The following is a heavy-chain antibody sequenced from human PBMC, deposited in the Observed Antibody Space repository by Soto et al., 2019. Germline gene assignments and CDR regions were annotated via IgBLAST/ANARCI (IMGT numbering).Heavy chain of an antibody. V-gene: IGHV1-69*08. J-gene: IGHJ4*02. D-gene: IGHD3-16*01. CDR3: ARDWESSVAIWSCGGL. Sequence: QVQLVQSGAEVKKPGSSVKVSCKSSGGTYSPYTINWVRQAPGQGLEWMGRIIPFLGVTNYGLKFQARVTLTADKATNTAYMELRGLRFEDTAVYFCARDWESSVAIWSCGGLWGRGTLVTVSS. CDR1: GGTYSPYT. CDR2: IIPFLGVT.